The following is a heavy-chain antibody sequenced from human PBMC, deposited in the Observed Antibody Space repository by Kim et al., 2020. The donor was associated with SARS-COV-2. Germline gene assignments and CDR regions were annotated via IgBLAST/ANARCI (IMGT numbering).Heavy chain of an antibody. CDR2: IYYSGST. J-gene: IGHJ3*02. CDR1: GGSISSYY. V-gene: IGHV4-59*01. D-gene: IGHD3-10*01. Sequence: SETLSLTCTVSGGSISSYYWSWIRQPPGKGLEWIGYIYYSGSTNYNPSLKSRVTISVDTSKNQFSLKLSSVTAADTAVYYCAREGPLRRGAVDIWGQGT. CDR3: AREGPLRRGAVDI.